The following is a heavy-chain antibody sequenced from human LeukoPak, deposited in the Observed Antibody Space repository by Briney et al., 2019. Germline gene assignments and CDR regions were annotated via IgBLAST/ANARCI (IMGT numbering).Heavy chain of an antibody. CDR1: GFTFSKYW. Sequence: GGSLRLSCAASGFTFSKYWMSWVRQAPVKGLEWVANMKQDGGEKYYVDSVKGRFTISRDNAKNSLYLQMNSLRGEDTAVYYCARNLHDYWGQGTLVTVSS. J-gene: IGHJ4*02. CDR3: ARNLHDY. V-gene: IGHV3-7*01. CDR2: MKQDGGEK.